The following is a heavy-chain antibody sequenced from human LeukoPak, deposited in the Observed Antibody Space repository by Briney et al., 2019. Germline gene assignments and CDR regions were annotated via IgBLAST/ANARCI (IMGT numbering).Heavy chain of an antibody. CDR1: GGTFSSYA. V-gene: IGHV1-69*05. D-gene: IGHD5-24*01. CDR3: ARVEMATINWFDP. CDR2: IIPIFGTA. Sequence: GASVKVSCKASGGTFSSYAISWVRQAPGQGLEWMGRIIPIFGTANYAQKFQGRVTITTDESTSTAYMELSSLRSEDTAVYYCARVEMATINWFDPWGQGTLVTVSS. J-gene: IGHJ5*02.